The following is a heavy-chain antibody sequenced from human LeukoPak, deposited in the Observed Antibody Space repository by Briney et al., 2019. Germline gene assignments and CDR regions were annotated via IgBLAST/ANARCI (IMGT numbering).Heavy chain of an antibody. CDR3: ARDYGSGNSQIFDY. CDR1: GGSISSYY. CDR2: IYYSGST. V-gene: IGHV4-59*01. J-gene: IGHJ4*02. D-gene: IGHD3-10*01. Sequence: SETLSLTCTVSGGSISSYYWSWIRQPPGKGLDWIGYIYYSGSTNYNPSLKSRVTISVDTSKNQFSLKLSSVTAADTAIYYCARDYGSGNSQIFDYWGQGTLVTVSS.